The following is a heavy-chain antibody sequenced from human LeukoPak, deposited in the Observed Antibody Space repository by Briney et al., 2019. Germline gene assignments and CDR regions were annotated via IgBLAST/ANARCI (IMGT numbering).Heavy chain of an antibody. D-gene: IGHD5-12*01. V-gene: IGHV1-69*04. J-gene: IGHJ4*02. CDR3: PSSGAIVATIRY. CDR1: GGTFSSYA. Sequence: SVKVSCKASGGTFSSYAISWVRQAPGQGLEWMGRIIPILGIANYAQKFQGRVTITADKSTSTAYMELSSLRSEDTAVYYCPSSGAIVATIRYWGQGTLVTVSS. CDR2: IIPILGIA.